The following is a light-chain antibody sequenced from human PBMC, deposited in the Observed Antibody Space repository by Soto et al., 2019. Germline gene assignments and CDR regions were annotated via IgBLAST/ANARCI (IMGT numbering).Light chain of an antibody. Sequence: ELVIMQSPATLSVSQGERATLXXRASQSVRGNLDGDQQKPGTAPRLXRDRASTRATYIPAKFSGSGSETEFTLTISRLEPEVFAVYSCPQYGSATRTFGLGTKVDI. CDR1: QSVRGN. CDR2: RAS. V-gene: IGKV3-15*01. CDR3: PQYGSATRT. J-gene: IGKJ1*01.